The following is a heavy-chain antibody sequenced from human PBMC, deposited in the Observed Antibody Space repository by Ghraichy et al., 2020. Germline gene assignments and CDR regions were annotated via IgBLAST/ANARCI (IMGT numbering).Heavy chain of an antibody. CDR1: GFTFSDYG. CDR2: ISYDGSNK. J-gene: IGHJ4*02. V-gene: IGHV3-30*18. D-gene: IGHD4-17*01. Sequence: GESLRLSCAASGFTFSDYGMHWVRQAPGKGLEWVAVISYDGSNKYYADSLKGRFSISRDNSKNTLYLQMISLRTEDTAVYYCAKDQGTAVSSPAYFDYWGQGTLVSVSS. CDR3: AKDQGTAVSSPAYFDY.